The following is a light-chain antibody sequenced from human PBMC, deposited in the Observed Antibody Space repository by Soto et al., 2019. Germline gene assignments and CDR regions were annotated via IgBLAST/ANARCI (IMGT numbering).Light chain of an antibody. CDR1: SSDVGGYNY. Sequence: HSVLTQPPSASGSPGQSVTISCTGTSSDVGGYNYVSWYQHHPGKAPKLMIYDVSKRPSGVPDRFSGSKSGNTASLTVSGLQAEDEADYYCSSYAGSNNYVFGTGTKLTVL. CDR2: DVS. V-gene: IGLV2-8*01. CDR3: SSYAGSNNYV. J-gene: IGLJ1*01.